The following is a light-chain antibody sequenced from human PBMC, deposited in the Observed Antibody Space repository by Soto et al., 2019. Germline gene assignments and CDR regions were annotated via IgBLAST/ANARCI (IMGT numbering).Light chain of an antibody. CDR2: EGS. V-gene: IGLV2-23*01. CDR3: CSYAGSHVV. CDR1: SSDVGSYNL. Sequence: QSALTQPASVSGSPGQSITISCTGTSSDVGSYNLVSWYQQHPGKAPELMIYEGSKWHSGVSNRFSGSKSGNTASLTISGLQAEDEADYYCCSYAGSHVVFGGGTKLTVL. J-gene: IGLJ2*01.